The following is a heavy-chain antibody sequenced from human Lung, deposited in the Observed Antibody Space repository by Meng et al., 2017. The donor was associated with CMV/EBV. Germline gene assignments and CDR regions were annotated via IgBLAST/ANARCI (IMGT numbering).Heavy chain of an antibody. CDR1: GYTFGIFG. V-gene: IGHV1-18*01. CDR3: ARAGAAVTTHFDF. CDR2: ISAENGNT. D-gene: IGHD4-17*01. J-gene: IGHJ4*02. Sequence: QAPMVQSGAELQKPGASVKVSCKASGYTFGIFGITWVLQAPGQGLEWVGWISAENGNTNYAQKFQGRVTLTTDTSTKTAYMDLRGLRSDDSAVYYCARAGAAVTTHFDFWGRGTLVTVSS.